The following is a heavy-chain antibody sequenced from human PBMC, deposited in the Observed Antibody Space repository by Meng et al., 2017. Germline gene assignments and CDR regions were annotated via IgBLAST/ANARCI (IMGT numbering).Heavy chain of an antibody. Sequence: DVPWVESGGVLVRPGGSLRLSCAASGFTFKTYWRHWVRQVPGKGLVWVSRISGDGSIINYADSVKGRFTISRDNAKNTLYLQMNSLRPEDTAVYYCLDEAPRSDYWGQGSLVTVSS. CDR1: GFTFKTYW. D-gene: IGHD1-1*01. J-gene: IGHJ4*02. V-gene: IGHV3-74*01. CDR3: LDEAPRSDY. CDR2: ISGDGSII.